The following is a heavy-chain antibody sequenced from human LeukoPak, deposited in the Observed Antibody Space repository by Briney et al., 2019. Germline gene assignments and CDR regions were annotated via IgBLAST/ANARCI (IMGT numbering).Heavy chain of an antibody. D-gene: IGHD1-26*01. J-gene: IGHJ4*02. CDR1: GFTFSSYW. V-gene: IGHV3-74*01. Sequence: GGSLRLSCASSGFTFSSYWMHWFRQAPGKGLVWVSQINTDGTSTTYADSVKGRFTISRDSAKNTLYLQMSSLRGEDTGVYYCARGSADPYWGQGTLVTVSS. CDR3: ARGSADPY. CDR2: INTDGTST.